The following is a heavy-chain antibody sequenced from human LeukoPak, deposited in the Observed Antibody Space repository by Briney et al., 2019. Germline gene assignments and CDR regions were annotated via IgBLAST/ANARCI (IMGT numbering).Heavy chain of an antibody. J-gene: IGHJ4*02. D-gene: IGHD6-19*01. Sequence: PGGSLRLSCAASGFTFSKYWMLWVRQAPGKGQESVSRINTDGTVTTYADSVKGRFTVSRDNADNTMFLQMNSVRDEDTAVHYCATKQWLAPPPDSWGQGTPVTVSS. V-gene: IGHV3-74*01. CDR3: ATKQWLAPPPDS. CDR1: GFTFSKYW. CDR2: INTDGTVT.